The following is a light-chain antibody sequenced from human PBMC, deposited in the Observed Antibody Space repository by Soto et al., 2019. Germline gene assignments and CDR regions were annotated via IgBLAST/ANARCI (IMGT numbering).Light chain of an antibody. CDR3: QKYYSAPYT. CDR2: AAS. CDR1: QGINNF. Sequence: DIQMTQSPSSLSASVGDRVTITCRARQGINNFLAWYQQKPGKVPKLLISAASTLQSGVPSRFSGSGSGTEFTLTISILQPADVATYYCQKYYSAPYTFDQGTKMEIK. J-gene: IGKJ2*01. V-gene: IGKV1-27*01.